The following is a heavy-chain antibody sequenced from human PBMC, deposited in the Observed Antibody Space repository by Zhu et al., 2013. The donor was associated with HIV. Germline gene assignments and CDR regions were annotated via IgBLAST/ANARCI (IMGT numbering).Heavy chain of an antibody. CDR2: ISGYNGTT. D-gene: IGHD2-15*01. CDR3: ARSWVVAPIGVFDF. V-gene: IGHV1-18*01. Sequence: VQLVQSGPEVRKPGASVKVSCKASGYTFTSFGVTWVRQAPGQGLEWMGWISGYNGTTKYEQNLQDRVAMTTDTSTNTAYLELKTLKPEDTAVYFCARSWVVAPIGVFDFWARGQWSASL. CDR1: GYTFTSFG. J-gene: IGHJ3*01.